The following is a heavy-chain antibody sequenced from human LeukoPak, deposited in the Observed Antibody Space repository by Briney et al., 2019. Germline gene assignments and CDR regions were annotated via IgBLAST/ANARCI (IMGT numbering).Heavy chain of an antibody. J-gene: IGHJ4*02. Sequence: GGSLRLSCAASGITFSSFWMSWVRQAPGKGLEWVANIKQDGSEKYYVDSVKGRFTISRDNAKNSLYLQMNSLRAEDTAVYYCATSLRGVPDYWGQGTLVTVSS. V-gene: IGHV3-7*02. CDR1: GITFSSFW. CDR3: ATSLRGVPDY. CDR2: IKQDGSEK. D-gene: IGHD3-10*01.